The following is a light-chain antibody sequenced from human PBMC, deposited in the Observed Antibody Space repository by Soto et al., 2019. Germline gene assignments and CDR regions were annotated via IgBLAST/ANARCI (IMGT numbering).Light chain of an antibody. Sequence: QSALTQPASVSGSPGQSITISCTGTSNDVGGYNYVSWYQQHPGKAPKLVIYEVSNRPSWVSNRFSGSKSGNTASLTISGLQPEDEADYYCNSYTSSSTYVFGRGTKLTVL. J-gene: IGLJ1*01. V-gene: IGLV2-14*01. CDR3: NSYTSSSTYV. CDR1: SNDVGGYNY. CDR2: EVS.